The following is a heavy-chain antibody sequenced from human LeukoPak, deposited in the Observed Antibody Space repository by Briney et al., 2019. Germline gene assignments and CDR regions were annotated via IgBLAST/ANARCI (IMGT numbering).Heavy chain of an antibody. CDR2: ISGSGGST. Sequence: GGSLRLSCAASGFTFSSDAMSWVRQAPGKGLEWVSAISGSGGSTTYADPVKGRFTISRDNAKNTLYLQMNSLRAEDTAVYYCARDGVEFYNWFDPWGQGTLVTVSS. D-gene: IGHD2-21*01. CDR1: GFTFSSDA. J-gene: IGHJ5*02. V-gene: IGHV3-23*01. CDR3: ARDGVEFYNWFDP.